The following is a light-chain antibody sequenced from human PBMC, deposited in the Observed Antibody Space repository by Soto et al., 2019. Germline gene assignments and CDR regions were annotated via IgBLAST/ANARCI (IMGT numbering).Light chain of an antibody. CDR1: QSVSSNS. CDR3: QQCGSSPLT. J-gene: IGKJ4*01. Sequence: EIVLTQSPGTLSLSPGERATLSCRASQSVSSNSLAWYQQKPGQAPRLLIYGASSRATGIPDRFSGSGSGTDFTLTISRLEPEDFAVYYCQQCGSSPLTFGGGTEVEIK. CDR2: GAS. V-gene: IGKV3-20*01.